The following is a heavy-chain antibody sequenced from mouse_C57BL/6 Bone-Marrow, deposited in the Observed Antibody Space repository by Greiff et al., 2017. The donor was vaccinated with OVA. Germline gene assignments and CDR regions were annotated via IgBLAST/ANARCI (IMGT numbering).Heavy chain of an antibody. J-gene: IGHJ2*01. V-gene: IGHV1-69*01. CDR2: IDPPDSYT. Sequence: QVQLQQPGAELVMPGASVKLSCKASGYTFTSYWMHWVKQRPGQGLEWIGEIDPPDSYTNYNQKFKGKSTLTVDKSSSTAYMQLSSLTSEDSAVYYCARGYYGSSYYFDYWGQGTTLTVSS. D-gene: IGHD1-1*01. CDR3: ARGYYGSSYYFDY. CDR1: GYTFTSYW.